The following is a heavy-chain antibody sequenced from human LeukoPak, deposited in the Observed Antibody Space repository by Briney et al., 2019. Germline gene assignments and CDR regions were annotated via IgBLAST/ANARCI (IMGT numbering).Heavy chain of an antibody. CDR1: GYNFISYY. CDR3: AREDVVLVDAVRYYYYGMDV. V-gene: IGHV1-46*01. Sequence: ASVKVSCKASGYNFISYYMHWVRQAPEQGREWMGIINPTGGSTSYAQKFQDRVTRARDTSTSTVYMELSSLKSEDTAVYYCAREDVVLVDAVRYYYYGMDVWGQGTTVTVSS. J-gene: IGHJ6*02. D-gene: IGHD2-8*01. CDR2: INPTGGST.